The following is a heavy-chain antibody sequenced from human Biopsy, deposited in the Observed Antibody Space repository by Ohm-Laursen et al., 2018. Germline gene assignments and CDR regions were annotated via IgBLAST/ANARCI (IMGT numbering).Heavy chain of an antibody. V-gene: IGHV3-23*01. Sequence: SLRLSCSASGFTFSSYGMSWVRQAPGKGLEWVSTASATGAATYYADSVKGRFIISRDNSKNTLYLQMDILRADDSAIYYCARQFASGRFYFDYWGQGTRVTVSS. CDR2: ASATGAAT. CDR3: ARQFASGRFYFDY. J-gene: IGHJ4*02. CDR1: GFTFSSYG. D-gene: IGHD3-10*01.